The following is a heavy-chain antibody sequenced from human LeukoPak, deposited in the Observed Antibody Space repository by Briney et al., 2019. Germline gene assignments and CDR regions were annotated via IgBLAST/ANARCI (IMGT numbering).Heavy chain of an antibody. CDR3: ARDSASLNSSSWYLSYYYYYMDV. V-gene: IGHV1-69*05. D-gene: IGHD6-13*01. CDR2: IIPIFGTA. Sequence: SVKVSCKASGGTFSSYAISWVRQAPGQGLEWMGGIIPIFGTANYAQKFQGRVTITTDESTSTAYMELSSLRSEDTAVYYCARDSASLNSSSWYLSYYYYYMDVWGKGTTVTVSS. J-gene: IGHJ6*03. CDR1: GGTFSSYA.